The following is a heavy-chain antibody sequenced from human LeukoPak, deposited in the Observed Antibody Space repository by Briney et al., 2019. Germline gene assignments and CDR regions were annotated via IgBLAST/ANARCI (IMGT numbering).Heavy chain of an antibody. D-gene: IGHD3-3*01. CDR2: ISYDGSNK. CDR1: GFTFSSYG. CDR3: AKDPTIFGVVMSGMDV. Sequence: PGGSLRLSCAASGFTFSSYGMHWVRQAPGKGLEWVAVISYDGSNKYYADSVKGRFTISRDNSKNTLYLQMNSLRAVDTAVYYCAKDPTIFGVVMSGMDVWGQGTTVTVSS. V-gene: IGHV3-30*18. J-gene: IGHJ6*02.